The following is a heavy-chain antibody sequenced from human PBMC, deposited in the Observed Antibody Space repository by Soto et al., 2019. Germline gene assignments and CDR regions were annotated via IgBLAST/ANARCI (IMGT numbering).Heavy chain of an antibody. Sequence: GGSLRLSCAASGFTFSSYAMSWVRQTPEKGLEWVSAISGADTGTYYTDSVKGRFTISRDNPKNSLYLQMNSLRAEDTAVYYCVKVSLGRCSGTRCYYFDSWGQGALVTVSS. D-gene: IGHD1-26*01. V-gene: IGHV3-23*01. CDR2: ISGADTGT. CDR1: GFTFSSYA. CDR3: VKVSLGRCSGTRCYYFDS. J-gene: IGHJ4*02.